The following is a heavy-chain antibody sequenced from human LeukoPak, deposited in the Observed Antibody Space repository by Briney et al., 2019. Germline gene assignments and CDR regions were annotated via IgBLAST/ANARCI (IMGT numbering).Heavy chain of an antibody. CDR1: GFTFSSYS. J-gene: IGHJ3*02. CDR3: AKDRVGYCSSTSCRDAFDI. D-gene: IGHD2-2*01. CDR2: ISPSGDIT. Sequence: GGSLRLSCAASGFTFSSYSMNWVRQAPGRGLEWVSGISPSGDITYYADSVKGRFTISRDNSKNTLYLQMNSLRAEDTAVYYCAKDRVGYCSSTSCRDAFDIWGQGTMVTVSS. V-gene: IGHV3-23*01.